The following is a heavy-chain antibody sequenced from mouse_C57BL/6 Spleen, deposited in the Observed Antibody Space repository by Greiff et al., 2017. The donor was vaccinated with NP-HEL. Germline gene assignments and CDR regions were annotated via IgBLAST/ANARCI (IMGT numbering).Heavy chain of an antibody. CDR1: GYTFTSYW. CDR2: IYPGSGST. V-gene: IGHV1-55*01. D-gene: IGHD2-2*01. J-gene: IGHJ2*01. Sequence: VQLQQPGAELVKPGASVKMSCKASGYTFTSYWITWVKQRPGQGLEWIGDIYPGSGSTNYNEKFKSKATLTVDTSSSTAYMQLSSLTSEDSAVYYCARGAVGYDGGLDYWGQGTTLTVSS. CDR3: ARGAVGYDGGLDY.